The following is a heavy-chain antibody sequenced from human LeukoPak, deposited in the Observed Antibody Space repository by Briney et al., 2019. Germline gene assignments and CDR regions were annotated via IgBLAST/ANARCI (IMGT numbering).Heavy chain of an antibody. Sequence: ASVKVSCKVSGYTLTELSMHWVRQAPGKGLEWMGGFDPEDGETIYALKFQGRVTMTEDTSTDTAYMELSSLRSEDTAVYYCATGGLWFGEPRAFDYWGQGTLVTVSS. CDR3: ATGGLWFGEPRAFDY. J-gene: IGHJ4*02. V-gene: IGHV1-24*01. CDR1: GYTLTELS. D-gene: IGHD3-10*01. CDR2: FDPEDGET.